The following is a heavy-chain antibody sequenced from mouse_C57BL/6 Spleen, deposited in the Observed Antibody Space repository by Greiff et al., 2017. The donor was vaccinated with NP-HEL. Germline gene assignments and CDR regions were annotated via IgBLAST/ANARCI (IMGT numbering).Heavy chain of an antibody. J-gene: IGHJ4*01. Sequence: EVQLQQSGAELVRPGASVKLSCTASGFNIKDDYMHWVKQRPEQGLEWIGWIVPENGDTEYASKFQGKATITADTSSNTAYQQLSSLTSEDTAVYYCTPEVYYARDYWGQGTSVTVSS. CDR3: TPEVYYARDY. V-gene: IGHV14-4*01. CDR2: IVPENGDT. CDR1: GFNIKDDY.